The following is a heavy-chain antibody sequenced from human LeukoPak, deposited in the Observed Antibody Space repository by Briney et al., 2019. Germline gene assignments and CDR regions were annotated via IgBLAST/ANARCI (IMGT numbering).Heavy chain of an antibody. CDR3: AREDGDGYNSY. CDR1: GGSFNNYY. CDR2: IYYSGST. J-gene: IGHJ4*02. Sequence: PSETLSLTCAVYGGSFNNYYWSWVRQPPGKGLEWIGYIYYSGSTNYNPSLKSRVTISVDTSKNQLSLKLSSVTAADTAVYYCAREDGDGYNSYWGQGTLVTVSS. D-gene: IGHD5-24*01. V-gene: IGHV4-59*01.